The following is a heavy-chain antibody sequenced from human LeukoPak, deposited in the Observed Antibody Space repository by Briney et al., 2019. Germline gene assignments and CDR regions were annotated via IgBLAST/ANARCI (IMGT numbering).Heavy chain of an antibody. V-gene: IGHV3-21*01. Sequence: GGSLRLSCAASGFTFSSYSMNWVRQAPGKGLEWVSSIGSSSSYIYYADSVKGRFTISRDNAKNSLYLQMNSLRAEDTAVYYCARVTFGGVIVDYWGQGTLVTVSS. CDR1: GFTFSSYS. J-gene: IGHJ4*02. CDR2: IGSSSSYI. CDR3: ARVTFGGVIVDY. D-gene: IGHD3-16*02.